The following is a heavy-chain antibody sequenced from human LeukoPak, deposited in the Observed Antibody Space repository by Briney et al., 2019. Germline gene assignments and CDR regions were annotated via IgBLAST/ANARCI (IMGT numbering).Heavy chain of an antibody. CDR3: AIGYCRGGSCDDEPGDAFDI. CDR1: GYTFTSYA. J-gene: IGHJ3*02. Sequence: GASVKVSCKASGYTFTSYAMHWVRQAPGQRLEWMGWINAGNGNTKYSQEFQGRVTMTRDMSTSTVYMELSSLRSEDTAVYYCAIGYCRGGSCDDEPGDAFDIWGQGTMVAVSS. D-gene: IGHD2-15*01. V-gene: IGHV1-3*03. CDR2: INAGNGNT.